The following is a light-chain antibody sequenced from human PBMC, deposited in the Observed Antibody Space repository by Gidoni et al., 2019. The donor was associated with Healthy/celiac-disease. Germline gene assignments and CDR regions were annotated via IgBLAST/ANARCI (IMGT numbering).Light chain of an antibody. J-gene: IGLJ2*01. CDR1: SSNIGAGYD. CDR2: GNS. CDR3: QSYDSSLSGHVV. Sequence: QSVLTQPPSVSGAPGQRVTISCPGSSSNIGAGYDVHWYQQLPGTAPNLLIYGNSNRPSGVPDRFSGSKSGTSASLAITGLQAEDEADYYCQSYDSSLSGHVVFGGGTKLTVL. V-gene: IGLV1-40*01.